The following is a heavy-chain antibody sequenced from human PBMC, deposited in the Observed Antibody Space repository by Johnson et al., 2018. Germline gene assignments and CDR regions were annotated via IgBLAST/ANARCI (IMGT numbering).Heavy chain of an antibody. V-gene: IGHV3-30-3*01. Sequence: QVQLVQSGGGVVQPGRSLRLSCAASGFTFSNYAMHWVRQAPGKGLEWVAIVLYDGNDQLYADSVKGRFTISRDNSKNTLYLEMDGLRSEDTAVYYCAKEDHIHSNSYTYLDYWGQGTLVTVSS. J-gene: IGHJ4*02. D-gene: IGHD6-13*01. CDR1: GFTFSNYA. CDR2: VLYDGNDQ. CDR3: AKEDHIHSNSYTYLDY.